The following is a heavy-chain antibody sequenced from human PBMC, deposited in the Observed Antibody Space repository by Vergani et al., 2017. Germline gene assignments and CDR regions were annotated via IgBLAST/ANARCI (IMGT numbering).Heavy chain of an antibody. CDR2: IKQDGSEK. CDR3: TSRDNNRWN. V-gene: IGHV3-7*01. D-gene: IGHD1-1*01. J-gene: IGHJ4*02. Sequence: EVQLVESGGGMVQPGGSLRLSCADSGFTFSSFWMSWIRQAPGKGLEWVANIKQDGSEKYYVDSVKGRFSISIDNAKNSLYLEMNSLRVEDTAVYYCTSRDNNRWNGGQGTLVTVSS. CDR1: GFTFSSFW.